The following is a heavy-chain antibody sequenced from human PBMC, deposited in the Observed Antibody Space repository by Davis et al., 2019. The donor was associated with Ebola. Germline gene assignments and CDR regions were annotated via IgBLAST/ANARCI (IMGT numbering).Heavy chain of an antibody. J-gene: IGHJ5*02. V-gene: IGHV3-74*01. CDR2: INGDGSNT. Sequence: PGGSLRLSCAASGFTFSPYWMHWVRQAPGKGLVWVSHINGDGSNTNYADSVKGRFTISRDNAKNTVYLQMNSLRAEDTALYYCAKSAGTPGWFGPWGQGTLVTVSS. CDR1: GFTFSPYW. D-gene: IGHD1-1*01. CDR3: AKSAGTPGWFGP.